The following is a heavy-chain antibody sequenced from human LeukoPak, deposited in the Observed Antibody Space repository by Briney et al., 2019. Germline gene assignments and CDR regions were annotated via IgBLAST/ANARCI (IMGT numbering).Heavy chain of an antibody. Sequence: GASVTVSCTVSGYTLTELSMHWVGQAPGKGGEGMGGFNPEDGETIYAQKFQGRVTITEEKSTDTAYMELSSLRSEDTAVYYCATEPPAYYWGQGTLVTVSS. CDR2: FNPEDGET. CDR3: ATEPPAYY. CDR1: GYTLTELS. J-gene: IGHJ4*02. V-gene: IGHV1-24*01.